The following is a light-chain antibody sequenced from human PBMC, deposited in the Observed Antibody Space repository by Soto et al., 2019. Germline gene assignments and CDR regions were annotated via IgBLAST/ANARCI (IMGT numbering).Light chain of an antibody. J-gene: IGLJ1*01. V-gene: IGLV2-14*01. CDR3: SSYTSSSTLDV. CDR2: DVS. CDR1: SSDVGGYNY. Sequence: QSALTQPPSASESPGQSVTISCTGTSSDVGGYNYVSWYQQHPGKAPKLMIYDVSNRPSGVSNRFSGSKSGNTASLTISGLQAEDEADYYCSSYTSSSTLDVFGTGTKVTVL.